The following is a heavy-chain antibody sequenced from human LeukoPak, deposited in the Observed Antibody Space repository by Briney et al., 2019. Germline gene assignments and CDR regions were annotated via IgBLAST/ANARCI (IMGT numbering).Heavy chain of an antibody. CDR2: IYYSGST. CDR3: ARHFSSGSPYYFDY. D-gene: IGHD6-13*01. J-gene: IGHJ4*02. CDR1: GGSISSSGYY. Sequence: SETLSLTCTVSGGSISSSGYYWDSIRQPPGKGLEWIGTIYYSGSTYYNPSLKSRVTISVDTSNNRFTLKLSSVTAADTAVYYCARHFSSGSPYYFDYWGQGTLVTVSS. V-gene: IGHV4-39*01.